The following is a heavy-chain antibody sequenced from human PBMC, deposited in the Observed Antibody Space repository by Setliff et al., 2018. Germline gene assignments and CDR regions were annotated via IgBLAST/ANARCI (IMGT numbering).Heavy chain of an antibody. Sequence: SETLSLTCTVSGGSISSSGYYWGWIRQPPGKGLEWIGNIYYSGNTNYNPSLKSRVAMSVDTSKNQFSLKLTSVTAADTAVHYCARVRMVQGYYEFDYWGQGTLVTVSS. V-gene: IGHV4-39*07. J-gene: IGHJ4*02. CDR1: GGSISSSGYY. CDR3: ARVRMVQGYYEFDY. D-gene: IGHD3-10*01. CDR2: IYYSGNT.